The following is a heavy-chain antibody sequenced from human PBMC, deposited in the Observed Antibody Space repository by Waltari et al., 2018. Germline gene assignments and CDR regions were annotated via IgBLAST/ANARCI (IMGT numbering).Heavy chain of an antibody. Sequence: EVQLVESGGGLVQPGGSMRLSGAASGFTFSSYAMSWVRPAPGKGLEWVSAISGSGGSTYYADSVKGRFTISRDNSKNTLYLQMNSLRAEDTAVYYCAKRGKRYFDWLPDYFDYWGQGTLVTVSS. CDR2: ISGSGGST. D-gene: IGHD3-9*01. CDR3: AKRGKRYFDWLPDYFDY. V-gene: IGHV3-23*04. J-gene: IGHJ4*02. CDR1: GFTFSSYA.